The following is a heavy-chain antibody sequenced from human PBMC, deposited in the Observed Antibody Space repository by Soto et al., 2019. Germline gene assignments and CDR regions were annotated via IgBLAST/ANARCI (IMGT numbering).Heavy chain of an antibody. CDR1: GYSISSGNY. CDR3: RSSTSCYDESCVDV. CDR2: LYHIGST. Sequence: PSETLSLTCAVSGYSISSGNYWAWIRQPPGRGLEWIGSLYHIGSTHYNTSLKSRVTISVDTSKNHFSLELSSVTAADTAIYYCRSSTSCYDESCVDVWGEGTMVTVSS. J-gene: IGHJ6*01. D-gene: IGHD2-2*01. V-gene: IGHV4-38-2*01.